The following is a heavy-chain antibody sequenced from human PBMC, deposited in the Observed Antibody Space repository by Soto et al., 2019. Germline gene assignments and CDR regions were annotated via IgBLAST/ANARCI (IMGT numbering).Heavy chain of an antibody. D-gene: IGHD3-3*01. CDR2: IIPIFGTA. V-gene: IGHV1-69*13. J-gene: IGHJ5*02. CDR1: GGTFSSYA. CDR3: GKRRYDFWSGPPREGWFDP. Sequence: GASVKVSCKASGGTFSSYAISWVRQAPGQGLEWMGGIIPIFGTANYAQKSQGRVTITADESTSTAYMELSSLRSEDTAVYYCGKRRYDFWSGPPREGWFDPWGQGTLVTVSS.